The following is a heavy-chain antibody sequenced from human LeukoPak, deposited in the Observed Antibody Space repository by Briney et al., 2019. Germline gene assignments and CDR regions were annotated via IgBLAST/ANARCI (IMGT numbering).Heavy chain of an antibody. CDR3: ARDRGLVYYYDSSGYSNFDY. CDR1: GYTFTSYG. J-gene: IGHJ4*02. V-gene: IGHV1-2*02. CDR2: INPNSGGT. Sequence: ASVKVSCKASGYTFTSYGISWVRQAPGQGLEWMGWINPNSGGTNYAQKFQGRVTMTRDTSVSTAYMELSRLRSDDTAVYYCARDRGLVYYYDSSGYSNFDYWGQGTLVTVSS. D-gene: IGHD3-22*01.